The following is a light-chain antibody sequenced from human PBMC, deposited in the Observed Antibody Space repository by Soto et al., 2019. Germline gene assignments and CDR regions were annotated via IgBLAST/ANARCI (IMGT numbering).Light chain of an antibody. CDR1: QSVRSN. V-gene: IGKV3-15*01. Sequence: EMVMTQSPATLSVSPGERATLSCRASQSVRSNLAWYQQKPGQAPRLLIYGASTRATGIPARFSGSGSGTEFTLTISSLQSEDFAVYYCQQYNDWWKFGQGNKVDIK. J-gene: IGKJ1*01. CDR2: GAS. CDR3: QQYNDWWK.